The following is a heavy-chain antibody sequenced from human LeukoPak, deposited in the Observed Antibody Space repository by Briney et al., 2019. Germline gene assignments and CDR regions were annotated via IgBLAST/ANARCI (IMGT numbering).Heavy chain of an antibody. CDR1: GFTIGTYW. CDR3: LRDIDH. Sequence: AGSLSLSCAASGFTIGTYWMSWVRQAQGKGLELVANINEDGSQKDYLNSVKGRFTISTDNAKDSLYLQMSSLRAEDAAIYYWLRDIDHWGQGNLVTVSS. CDR2: INEDGSQK. V-gene: IGHV3-7*02. J-gene: IGHJ1*01. D-gene: IGHD5-24*01.